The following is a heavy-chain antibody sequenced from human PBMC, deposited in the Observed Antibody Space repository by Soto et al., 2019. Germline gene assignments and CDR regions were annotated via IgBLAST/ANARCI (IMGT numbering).Heavy chain of an antibody. CDR1: GFTFSSYA. D-gene: IGHD6-6*01. Sequence: GGSLRLSCAASGFTFSSYAMSWVRQAPGKGLEWVSAISGSGGSTYYADSVKGRFTISRDNSKNTLYLQMNSLRAEDTAVYYCAKDYERARVNEYSSSNGGYYFDYWGQGTLVTVSS. J-gene: IGHJ4*02. CDR2: ISGSGGST. V-gene: IGHV3-23*01. CDR3: AKDYERARVNEYSSSNGGYYFDY.